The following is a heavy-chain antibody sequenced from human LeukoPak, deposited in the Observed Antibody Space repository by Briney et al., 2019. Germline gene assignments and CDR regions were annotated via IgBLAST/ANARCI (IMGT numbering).Heavy chain of an antibody. CDR3: ARVGGDYGSGSYCLTS. CDR2: INHSGST. D-gene: IGHD3-10*01. J-gene: IGHJ5*02. Sequence: ASETLSLTCAVYGGSFSGYYWSWIRQPPGKGLEWIGEINHSGSTNYNPPLKSRVTISVDTSKDQFSLKLSSVTAADTAVYYCARVGGDYGSGSYCLTSWGQGTLVTVSS. V-gene: IGHV4-34*01. CDR1: GGSFSGYY.